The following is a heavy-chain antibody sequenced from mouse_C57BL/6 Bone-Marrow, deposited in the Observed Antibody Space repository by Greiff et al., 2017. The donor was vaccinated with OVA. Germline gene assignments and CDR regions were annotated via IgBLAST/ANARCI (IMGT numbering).Heavy chain of an antibody. D-gene: IGHD1-1*01. CDR1: GYTFTSYW. CDR3: ARRYYGSSWYFDV. Sequence: HVQLQQPWAELVKPGASVKMSCKASGYTFTSYWITWVKQRPGQGLEWIGDIYPGSGSTNYNEKFKSKATLTVDTSSGTADMQHSSLTSEDSAVYYSARRYYGSSWYFDVWGTGTTVTVSS. CDR2: IYPGSGST. J-gene: IGHJ1*03. V-gene: IGHV1-55*01.